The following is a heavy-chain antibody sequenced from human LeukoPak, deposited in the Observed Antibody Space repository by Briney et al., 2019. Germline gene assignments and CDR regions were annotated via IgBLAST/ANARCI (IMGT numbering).Heavy chain of an antibody. CDR1: GGSISSYY. Sequence: SETLALTCTVSGGSISSYYWSWIRQPAGKGLEWIGRIYTSGSTNYNPSLKSRVTMSVDTSKNQFSLKLSSVTAADTAVYYCARDFGSSGPPEPYYFDYWGQGTLVTVSS. CDR2: IYTSGST. V-gene: IGHV4-4*07. J-gene: IGHJ4*02. CDR3: ARDFGSSGPPEPYYFDY. D-gene: IGHD6-19*01.